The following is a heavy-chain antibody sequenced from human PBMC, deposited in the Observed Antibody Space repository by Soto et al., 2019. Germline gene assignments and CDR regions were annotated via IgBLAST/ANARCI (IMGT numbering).Heavy chain of an antibody. D-gene: IGHD2-15*01. V-gene: IGHV3-72*01. J-gene: IGHJ6*02. CDR2: SRDKPQGYST. Sequence: GGSLRLSCAGSGFTLSDHYIDWVRQAPGKGLEWVGRSRDKPQGYSTTYAASVKGRFTTSRDESKNSAYLQMNSLRAEDTAVYYCAKDHPTGGYYYYGVGVWGQGTTVTVSS. CDR1: GFTLSDHY. CDR3: AKDHPTGGYYYYGVGV.